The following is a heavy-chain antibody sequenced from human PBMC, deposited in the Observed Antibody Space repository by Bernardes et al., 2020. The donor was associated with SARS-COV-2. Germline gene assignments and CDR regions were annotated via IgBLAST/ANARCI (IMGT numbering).Heavy chain of an antibody. CDR2: IYTSGST. CDR1: GGSISSGSYY. CDR3: ARGYQPLLFLDY. J-gene: IGHJ4*02. Sequence: SETLSLTCTVSGGSISSGSYYWSWLLQPAGKGLEWIGRIYTSGSTNYNPSLKSRVTISVDTSKNQFSLKLSSVTAADTAVYYCARGYQPLLFLDYWGQGTLVTVSS. V-gene: IGHV4-61*02. D-gene: IGHD2-21*02.